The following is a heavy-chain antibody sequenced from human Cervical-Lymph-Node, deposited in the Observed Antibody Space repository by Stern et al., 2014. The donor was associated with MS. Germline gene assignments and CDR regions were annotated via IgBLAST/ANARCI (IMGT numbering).Heavy chain of an antibody. CDR3: AKGSGVLRFLEWLLPQFDY. CDR1: GFTFDDYA. CDR2: IRWNSGSI. Sequence: VQLVESGGGLVQPGRSLRLSCAASGFTFDDYAMHWVRQAPGNGLEWVSGIRWNSGSIGYADSVKGRFTIARDNAKNSLYLQMNSLRAEDTALYYCAKGSGVLRFLEWLLPQFDYWGQGTLVTVSS. V-gene: IGHV3-9*01. D-gene: IGHD3-3*01. J-gene: IGHJ4*02.